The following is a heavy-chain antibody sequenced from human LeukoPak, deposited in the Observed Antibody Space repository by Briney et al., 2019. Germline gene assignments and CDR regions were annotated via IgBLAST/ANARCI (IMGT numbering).Heavy chain of an antibody. CDR3: ARLTRGYYYYRMDV. D-gene: IGHD6-6*01. CDR2: INHSGSP. Sequence: TSETLSLTCAVYGGSFSGYYWSWIRQPPGKGLEWSGKINHSGSPNSNPSLNSRVTISVDTSNTQFSLKLSSVTAADTAVYYCARLTRGYYYYRMDVWGQGTTVTVSS. V-gene: IGHV4-34*01. J-gene: IGHJ6*02. CDR1: GGSFSGYY.